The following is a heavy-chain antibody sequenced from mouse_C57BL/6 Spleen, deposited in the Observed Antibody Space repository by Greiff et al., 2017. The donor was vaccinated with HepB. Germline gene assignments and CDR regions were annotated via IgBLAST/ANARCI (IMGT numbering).Heavy chain of an antibody. D-gene: IGHD4-1*01. CDR1: GFTFSSYT. CDR2: ISGGGGNT. V-gene: IGHV5-9*01. CDR3: ARGNWDWFAY. Sequence: EVKVVESGGGLVKPGGSLKLSCAASGFTFSSYTMSWVRQTPEKRLEWVATISGGGGNTYYPDSVKGRFTISRDNAKNTLYLQMSSLRSEDTALYYCARGNWDWFAYWGQGTLVTVSA. J-gene: IGHJ3*01.